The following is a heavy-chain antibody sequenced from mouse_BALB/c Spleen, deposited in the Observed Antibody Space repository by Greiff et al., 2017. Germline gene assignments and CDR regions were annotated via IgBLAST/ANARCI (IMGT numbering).Heavy chain of an antibody. CDR1: GFTFSSFG. CDR2: ISSGSSTI. CDR3: ARAGPAWFED. V-gene: IGHV5-17*02. D-gene: IGHD4-1*01. J-gene: IGHJ3*01. Sequence: DVKLVESGGGLVQPGGSRKLSCAASGFTFSSFGMHWVRQAPEKGLEWVAYISSGSSTIYYADTVKGRFTISRDNPKNTLFLQMTSLRSEDTAMYDSARAGPAWFEDWGQGTLVTVAA.